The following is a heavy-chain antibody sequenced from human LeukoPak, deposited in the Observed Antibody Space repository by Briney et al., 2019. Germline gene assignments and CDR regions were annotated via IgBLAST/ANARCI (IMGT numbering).Heavy chain of an antibody. D-gene: IGHD6-6*01. CDR1: GGSISSYY. CDR2: INHSGST. CDR3: ARTPLVRDYFDY. V-gene: IGHV4-34*01. Sequence: SETLSLTCTVSGGSISSYYWSWIRQPPGKGLEWIGEINHSGSTNYNPSLKSRVTISVDTSKNQFSLKLSSVTAADTAVYYCARTPLVRDYFDYWGQGTLVTVSS. J-gene: IGHJ4*02.